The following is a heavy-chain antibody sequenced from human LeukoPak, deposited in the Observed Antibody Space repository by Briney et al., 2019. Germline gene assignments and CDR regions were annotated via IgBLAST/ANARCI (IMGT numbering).Heavy chain of an antibody. D-gene: IGHD3-22*01. CDR2: ISSSSSYI. V-gene: IGHV3-21*01. CDR3: ASRGYDSSAFDI. Sequence: GGSLRLSCAASGFTCSSYSMNWVLQAPGKELEWVSSISSSSSYIYYADSVKGRFTISRDNAKKSLYLQMNSLRAEDTAVYYCASRGYDSSAFDIWGQGTMVTVSS. CDR1: GFTCSSYS. J-gene: IGHJ3*02.